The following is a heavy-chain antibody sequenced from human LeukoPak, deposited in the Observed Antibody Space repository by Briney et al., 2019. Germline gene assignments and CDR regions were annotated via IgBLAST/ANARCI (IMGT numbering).Heavy chain of an antibody. CDR2: LIPILGIA. D-gene: IGHD3-3*01. CDR1: GGTFSSYA. Sequence: SVKVSCKASGGTFSSYAISWVRQAPGQGLEWVGRLIPILGIANYAQKFQGRVPITADKSTSTAYMELSSLRSEDTAVYYCARESITIFGVVIMDYYYYGMDVWGQGTTVTVSS. J-gene: IGHJ6*02. CDR3: ARESITIFGVVIMDYYYYGMDV. V-gene: IGHV1-69*04.